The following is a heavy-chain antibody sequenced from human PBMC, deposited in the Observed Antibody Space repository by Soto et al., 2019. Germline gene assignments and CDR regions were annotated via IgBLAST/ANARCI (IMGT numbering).Heavy chain of an antibody. D-gene: IGHD6-6*01. CDR2: IYYSGST. CDR3: ARRTFEYSSSRGYYYMDV. V-gene: IGHV4-39*01. J-gene: IGHJ6*03. CDR1: GGSISSSSYY. Sequence: SETLSLTCTVSGGSISSSSYYWGWIRQPPGKGLEWIGSIYYSGSTYYNPSLKSRVTISVDTSKNHFSMKLSSVTAADTAVYYCARRTFEYSSSRGYYYMDVWGKGTTVTVSS.